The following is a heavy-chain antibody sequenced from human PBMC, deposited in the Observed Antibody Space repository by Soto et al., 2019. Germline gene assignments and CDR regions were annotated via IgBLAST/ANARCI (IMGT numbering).Heavy chain of an antibody. D-gene: IGHD3-10*01. Sequence: ASVKVSCKASGYTVTDYYIHWVRQAPGQGLEWMGWIDPKNGGTIYAQKFQDRVTMTRDTSFSTAYMDLSRLTSDDTALYCGSRYDYGIYPYWGQGTLVTVSS. CDR3: SRYDYGIYPY. J-gene: IGHJ4*02. CDR2: IDPKNGGT. V-gene: IGHV1-2*02. CDR1: GYTVTDYY.